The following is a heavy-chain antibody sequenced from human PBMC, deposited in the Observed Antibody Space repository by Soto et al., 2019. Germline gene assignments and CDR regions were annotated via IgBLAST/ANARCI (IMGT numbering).Heavy chain of an antibody. Sequence: QVQLVQSGAEVKKPGASVKVSCKASGYTFTSYGISWVRQAPGQGLEWMGWISAYNGNTNYAQKLQGRVTMTTDTSTSTAYMEPRSLRSDDTAVYYCAREGFLLWFGELLVHFDYWGQGTLVTVSS. CDR2: ISAYNGNT. V-gene: IGHV1-18*01. CDR1: GYTFTSYG. CDR3: AREGFLLWFGELLVHFDY. J-gene: IGHJ4*02. D-gene: IGHD3-10*01.